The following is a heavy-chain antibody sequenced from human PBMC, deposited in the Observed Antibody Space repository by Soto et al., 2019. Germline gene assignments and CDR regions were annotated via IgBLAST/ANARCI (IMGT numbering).Heavy chain of an antibody. CDR3: ARDGYSSSWLYYYYYGMDV. Sequence: GGSLRLSCAASGFTFSSYAMSWFRQDPGKGLEWVSAISGSGGSTYYADSVKGRFTISRDNAKNSLYLQMNSLRAGDTAVYYCARDGYSSSWLYYYYYGMDVWGQGTTVTVSS. D-gene: IGHD6-13*01. V-gene: IGHV3-23*01. CDR1: GFTFSSYA. J-gene: IGHJ6*02. CDR2: ISGSGGST.